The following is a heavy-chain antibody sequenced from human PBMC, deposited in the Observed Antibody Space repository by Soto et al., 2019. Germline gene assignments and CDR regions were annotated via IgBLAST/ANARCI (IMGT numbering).Heavy chain of an antibody. CDR3: AREVASGEGGYPYYYYYGMDV. Sequence: SETLSLTCTVSGGSISSGGYYWSWIRQHPGKGLEWIGYIYYSGSTYYNPSLKSRVTISVDTSKNQFSLKLSSVTAADTAVYYCAREVASGEGGYPYYYYYGMDVWGQGTTVT. CDR1: GGSISSGGYY. V-gene: IGHV4-31*03. J-gene: IGHJ6*02. CDR2: IYYSGST. D-gene: IGHD5-18*01.